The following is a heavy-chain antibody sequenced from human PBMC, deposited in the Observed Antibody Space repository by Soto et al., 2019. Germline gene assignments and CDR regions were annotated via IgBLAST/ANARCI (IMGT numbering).Heavy chain of an antibody. Sequence: QVYLVQSGAEVKEPGASVNVSCKASGYTFTTYPMHWVRQAPGQRLEWMGWISAGNDNTEYSQKFQGRVTITRDTSSSTAHMERSSLGSEDTAVYYCARGVMVRGLNYYAMEVWGQGTTVTVSS. J-gene: IGHJ6*02. CDR3: ARGVMVRGLNYYAMEV. CDR2: ISAGNDNT. V-gene: IGHV1-3*01. CDR1: GYTFTTYP. D-gene: IGHD3-10*01.